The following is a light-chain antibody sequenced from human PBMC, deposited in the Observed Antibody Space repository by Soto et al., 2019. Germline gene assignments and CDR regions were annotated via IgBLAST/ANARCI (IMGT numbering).Light chain of an antibody. V-gene: IGKV2-30*01. J-gene: IGKJ2*01. CDR2: KVF. CDR1: QSLVNRDGNTF. Sequence: DAVMTQSPLSLSVTLGQPASISCRSSQSLVNRDGNTFLNWFQQRPGQSPRRLIYKVFNRDSGVPDRFSGSGSGTAFTLTISRVEAEDVGVYYCMQGAHWPFTFGQGTNLEIK. CDR3: MQGAHWPFT.